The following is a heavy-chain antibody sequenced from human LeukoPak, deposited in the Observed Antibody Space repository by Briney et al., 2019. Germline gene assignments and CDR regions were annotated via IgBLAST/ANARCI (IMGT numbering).Heavy chain of an antibody. Sequence: PSETLSLTCTVSGGSISSSSHYWGWIRQPPGRGLEWIGSIYYSGSTNYNPSFKSRVTISVDTSKNQFSLSLSSVTAADTAVYYCARSLWFGEFHWGQGTLVTVSS. V-gene: IGHV4-39*07. CDR1: GGSISSSSHY. D-gene: IGHD3-10*01. CDR3: ARSLWFGEFH. J-gene: IGHJ4*02. CDR2: IYYSGST.